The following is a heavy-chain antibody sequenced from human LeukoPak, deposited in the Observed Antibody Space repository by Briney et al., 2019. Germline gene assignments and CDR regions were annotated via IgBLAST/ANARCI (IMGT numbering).Heavy chain of an antibody. J-gene: IGHJ4*02. D-gene: IGHD4-23*01. CDR2: ISHSGST. CDR3: AKYGGYYFDY. Sequence: KPSETLSLTCAVYGGSFSGYYWSWIRQPPGRGLEWIGEISHSGSTNYNPSLKSRVTISVNTSKNQFSLKLSSVTAADTAVYYCAKYGGYYFDYWGQGTLVTVSS. CDR1: GGSFSGYY. V-gene: IGHV4-34*01.